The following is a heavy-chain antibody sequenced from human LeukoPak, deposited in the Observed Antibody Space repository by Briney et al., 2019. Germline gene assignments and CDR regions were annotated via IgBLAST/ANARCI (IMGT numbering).Heavy chain of an antibody. Sequence: GGSLRLSCGISGFIFSSSWMNWVRQAPGKGLEWVANINQDGSEYYYVDSVKGRFTISRDNAKNSLYLQMNSLRAEDTAVYYCAKATTVVTPFDHWGQGTLVTVSS. V-gene: IGHV3-7*01. CDR1: GFIFSSSW. D-gene: IGHD4-23*01. J-gene: IGHJ4*02. CDR3: AKATTVVTPFDH. CDR2: INQDGSEY.